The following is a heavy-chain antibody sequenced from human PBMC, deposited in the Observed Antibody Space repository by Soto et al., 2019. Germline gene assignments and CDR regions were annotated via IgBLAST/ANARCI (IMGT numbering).Heavy chain of an antibody. J-gene: IGHJ6*03. CDR2: IHHSGST. CDR1: GGSVTISNW. CDR3: ARGGYYFYMDV. D-gene: IGHD1-26*01. V-gene: IGHV4-4*02. Sequence: QVQLQESGPGLVKPSGTLSLTCAVSGGSVTISNWWSWVRQPPGKGLEWIGQIHHSGSTNYKPSLTSRVTISVDKAKNQFSLEMKSLTAADTAVYYFARGGYYFYMDVWGKGTTVTVSS.